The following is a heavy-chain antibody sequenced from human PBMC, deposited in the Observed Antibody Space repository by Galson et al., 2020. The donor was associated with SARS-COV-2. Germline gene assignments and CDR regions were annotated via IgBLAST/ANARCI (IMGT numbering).Heavy chain of an antibody. V-gene: IGHV6-1*01. J-gene: IGHJ4*03. CDR3: ARSSTATAAAFDY. CDR2: TYYRSHWYY. CDR1: GDSISSNSAA. D-gene: IGHD2-2*01. Sequence: SQTLSLTCAISGDSISSNSAAWHWNRQSPSRGLERLGRTYYRSHWYYDYAVSVAGRMTISPETSKNQFSLQLNSVTPEDTAVYYCARSSTATAAAFDYWGHGTVVTVSS.